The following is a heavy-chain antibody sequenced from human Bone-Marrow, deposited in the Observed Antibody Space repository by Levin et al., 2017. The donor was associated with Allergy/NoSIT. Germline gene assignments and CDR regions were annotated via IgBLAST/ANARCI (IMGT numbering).Heavy chain of an antibody. Sequence: ESLKISCNVSGSSFSSGFHWGWIRQPPGKGLEWIGSIYHNGNTNYNPSLKSRVTVSLDTSKNQFSLRLSSVTAADTALYYCARVVGVMIPAAIDYWGQGTLVTVSS. D-gene: IGHD2-15*01. CDR3: ARVVGVMIPAAIDY. J-gene: IGHJ4*02. V-gene: IGHV4-38-2*02. CDR1: GSSFSSGFH. CDR2: IYHNGNT.